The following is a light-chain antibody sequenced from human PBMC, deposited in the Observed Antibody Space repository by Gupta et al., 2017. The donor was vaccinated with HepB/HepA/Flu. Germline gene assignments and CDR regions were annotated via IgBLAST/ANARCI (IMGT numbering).Light chain of an antibody. J-gene: IGKJ1*01. Sequence: DIQMTQSPSSLFAFLGDRVTLSCRASQVISNSLAWFQQKPGKAPTSLIFGGSNLHTGVSSRFTASGSGTDFTLTITSLQIDDIATYYCQQYDTYPWSFGQGTRLAI. CDR1: QVISNS. CDR2: GGS. V-gene: IGKV1-16*01. CDR3: QQYDTYPWS.